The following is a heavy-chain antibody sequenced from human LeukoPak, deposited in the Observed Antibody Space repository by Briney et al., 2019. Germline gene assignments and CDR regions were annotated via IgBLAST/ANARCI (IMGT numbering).Heavy chain of an antibody. CDR3: AKGAWGATFREFDY. D-gene: IGHD1-26*01. CDR1: GFTFSSYG. CDR2: ISYDGSNK. J-gene: IGHJ4*02. Sequence: PGGSLRLSCAASGFTFSSYGMHWVRQAPGKGREWVAVISYDGSNKYYAASVKGRFTISRDNSKNSLYLQMNSLRAEDMALYYCAKGAWGATFREFDYWGQGTLVTVSS. V-gene: IGHV3-30*18.